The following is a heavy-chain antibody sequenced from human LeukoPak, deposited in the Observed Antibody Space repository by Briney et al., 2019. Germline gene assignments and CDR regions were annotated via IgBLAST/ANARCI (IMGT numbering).Heavy chain of an antibody. D-gene: IGHD3-22*01. CDR3: ARGTYYYDSSGYGFDY. CDR1: GFTFSSYS. CDR2: IWYDGSNK. Sequence: GGSLRLSCAASGFTFSSYSMNWVRQAPGKGLEWVAVIWYDGSNKYYADSVKGRFTISRDNSKNTLYLQMNSLRAEDTAVYYCARGTYYYDSSGYGFDYWGQGTLVTVSS. J-gene: IGHJ4*02. V-gene: IGHV3-33*08.